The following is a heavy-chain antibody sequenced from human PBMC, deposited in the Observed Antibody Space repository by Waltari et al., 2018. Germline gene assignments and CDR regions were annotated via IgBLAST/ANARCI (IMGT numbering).Heavy chain of an antibody. V-gene: IGHV4-59*01. D-gene: IGHD5-12*01. CDR3: ARERWLHDAFDI. CDR1: GGPLSHYY. Sequence: QLQLQASGPGLVKPSETLSLTCPVSGGPLSHYYWSWIRQPPEKGREWIGYIYYSGSTDYNPSLKSRVTISVDTSKNQFSLKLTSVTAADTAVYYCARERWLHDAFDIWGQGTMVTVSS. J-gene: IGHJ3*02. CDR2: IYYSGST.